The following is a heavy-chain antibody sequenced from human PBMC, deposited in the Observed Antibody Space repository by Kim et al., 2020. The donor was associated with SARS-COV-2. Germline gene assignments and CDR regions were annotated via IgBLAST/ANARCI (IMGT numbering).Heavy chain of an antibody. D-gene: IGHD3-3*01. J-gene: IGHJ6*02. V-gene: IGHV7-4-1*02. Sequence: ASVKVSCKASGYTFTSYAMNWVRQAPGQGLEWMGWINTNTGNPTYAQGFTGRFVFSLDTSVSTAYLQISSLKAEDTAVYYCARDGRDYDFWSGYPGYYGMDVWGQGTTVTVSS. CDR3: ARDGRDYDFWSGYPGYYGMDV. CDR1: GYTFTSYA. CDR2: INTNTGNP.